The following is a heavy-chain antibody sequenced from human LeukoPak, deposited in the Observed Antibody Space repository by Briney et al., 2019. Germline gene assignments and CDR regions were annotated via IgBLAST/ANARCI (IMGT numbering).Heavy chain of an antibody. CDR2: IRSKANSYAT. J-gene: IGHJ4*02. V-gene: IGHV3-73*01. Sequence: GGSLRLSCAVSGFTFSGSAMHWVRQASGKGLEWVGRIRSKANSYATAYAASVKGKFTISRDDSKNTAYLQMNSLKAEDTAVYYCTRSTPDSSSSRFDYWGQGTLVTVSS. D-gene: IGHD3-22*01. CDR3: TRSTPDSSSSRFDY. CDR1: GFTFSGSA.